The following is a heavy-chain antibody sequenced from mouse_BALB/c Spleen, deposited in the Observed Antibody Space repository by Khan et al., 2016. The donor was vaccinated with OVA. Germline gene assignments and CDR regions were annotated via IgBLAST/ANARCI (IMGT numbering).Heavy chain of an antibody. D-gene: IGHD1-1*01. CDR2: VSTGGSYT. Sequence: EVQGVESGGDLVKPGGSLKLSCAASGFTFSTYGMSWVRQAPDKRLEWVATVSTGGSYTYYPDSVKGRFTISRDNATNTLYLQMSGLRSEDTAMFYCTRLADYYDSEGFAYWGQGTLVTVSA. CDR3: TRLADYYDSEGFAY. CDR1: GFTFSTYG. J-gene: IGHJ3*01. V-gene: IGHV5-6*01.